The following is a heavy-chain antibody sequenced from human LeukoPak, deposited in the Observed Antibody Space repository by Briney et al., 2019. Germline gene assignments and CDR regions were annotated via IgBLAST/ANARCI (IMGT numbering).Heavy chain of an antibody. J-gene: IGHJ4*02. CDR3: ARPNFAHLYYFDY. Sequence: SETLSLTCTVSGGSISSSSYYWGWIRQPPGKGLEWIGSIYYSVSTYYNPSLKSRVTISVDTSKNQFSLKLSSVTAADTAVYYCARPNFAHLYYFDYWGPGNLVTVSS. CDR2: IYYSVST. CDR1: GGSISSSSYY. V-gene: IGHV4-39*01. D-gene: IGHD3-3*02.